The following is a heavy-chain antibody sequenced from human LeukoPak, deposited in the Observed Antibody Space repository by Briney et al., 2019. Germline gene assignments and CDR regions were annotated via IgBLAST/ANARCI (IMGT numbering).Heavy chain of an antibody. Sequence: EAGGSLRLSCAASGFTFRDYYMSWIRQAPGKGLEWVSYISSSGSTIYYADSVKGRFTISRDNAKNSLYLQMNSLRAEDTAVYYCARGGDILTGYYTDYWGQGTLVTVSS. CDR3: ARGGDILTGYYTDY. D-gene: IGHD3-9*01. V-gene: IGHV3-11*04. CDR1: GFTFRDYY. CDR2: ISSSGSTI. J-gene: IGHJ4*02.